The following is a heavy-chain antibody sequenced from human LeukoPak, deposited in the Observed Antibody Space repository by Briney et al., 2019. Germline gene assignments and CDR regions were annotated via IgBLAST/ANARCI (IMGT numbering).Heavy chain of an antibody. V-gene: IGHV3-23*01. D-gene: IGHD3-9*01. Sequence: GGSLRLSCAASGFTFSSYAMSWVHQAPGKGLEWVSAISGSGGSTCYADSVKGRFTISRDNSKNTLYLQMNSLRAEDTAVYYCAKDQEGYDILTGYYYYGMDVWGQGTTVTVSS. CDR1: GFTFSSYA. CDR3: AKDQEGYDILTGYYYYGMDV. CDR2: ISGSGGST. J-gene: IGHJ6*02.